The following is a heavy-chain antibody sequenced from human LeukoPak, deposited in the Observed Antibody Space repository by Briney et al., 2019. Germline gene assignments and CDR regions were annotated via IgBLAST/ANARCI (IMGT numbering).Heavy chain of an antibody. CDR2: IYSGGST. Sequence: PGGSLRLSCAASGFTVSSNYMSWVRQAPGKGLEWVSVIYSGGSTYYADSVKGRFTISRDNSKNTLYLQMNSLRAEDTAVYHCAREKGSYDSSGCEDYFDYWGQGTLVTVSS. CDR1: GFTVSSNY. D-gene: IGHD3-22*01. CDR3: AREKGSYDSSGCEDYFDY. J-gene: IGHJ4*02. V-gene: IGHV3-53*01.